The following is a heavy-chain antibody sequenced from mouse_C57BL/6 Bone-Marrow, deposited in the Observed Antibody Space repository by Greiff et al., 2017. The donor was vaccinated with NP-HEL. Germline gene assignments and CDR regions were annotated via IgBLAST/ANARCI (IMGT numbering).Heavy chain of an antibody. CDR3: ARGGAFAY. Sequence: QVQLQQPGAELVKPGASVKLSCKASGYTFTSYWMQWVKQRPGQGLEWIGEIDPSDSYTNYNQKFKGKATLTVDTSSSTAYMQLSSLTSEDSAGYYCARGGAFAYWGQGTLVTVSA. CDR2: IDPSDSYT. CDR1: GYTFTSYW. V-gene: IGHV1-50*01. J-gene: IGHJ3*01.